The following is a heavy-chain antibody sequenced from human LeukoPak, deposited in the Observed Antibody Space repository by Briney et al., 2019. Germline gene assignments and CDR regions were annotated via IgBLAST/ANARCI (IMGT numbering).Heavy chain of an antibody. Sequence: GGSLRLSCAASGFTVSSNYMNWVRQAPGKGLEWVSGINWNGGSTGYADSVKGRFTISRDNAKNSLYLQMNSLRAEDMTVYYCVRGDYSSSSGIWPVGPDFDYWGQGTLVTVSS. V-gene: IGHV3-20*04. J-gene: IGHJ4*02. CDR3: VRGDYSSSSGIWPVGPDFDY. CDR1: GFTVSSNY. CDR2: INWNGGST. D-gene: IGHD6-6*01.